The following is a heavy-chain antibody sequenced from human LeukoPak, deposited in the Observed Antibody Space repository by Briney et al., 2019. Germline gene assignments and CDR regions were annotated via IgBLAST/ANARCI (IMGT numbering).Heavy chain of an antibody. Sequence: SETLSLTCAVYGGSFSGYYWSWIRQPPGMGLEWIGNIYYDGSTYYSPSLKSRVAISLDTSKNQFSLKLSSVTAADTAVYYCARGRHYHTGILGEAYWGQGTLVTVSS. CDR1: GGSFSGYY. D-gene: IGHD3-16*01. V-gene: IGHV4-34*01. J-gene: IGHJ4*02. CDR3: ARGRHYHTGILGEAY. CDR2: IYYDGST.